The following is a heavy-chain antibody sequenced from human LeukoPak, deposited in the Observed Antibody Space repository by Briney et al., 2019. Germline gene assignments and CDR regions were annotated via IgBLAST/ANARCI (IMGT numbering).Heavy chain of an antibody. V-gene: IGHV1-46*01. Sequence: XVXXXXXQGXEWRGIINPSGGSTSYAQKFQGRVTMTRDTSTSTVYMELSSLRSEDTAVYYCARIDYYDSSDNWFDPWGQGTLVTVSS. J-gene: IGHJ5*02. CDR3: ARIDYYDSSDNWFDP. CDR2: INPSGGST. D-gene: IGHD3-22*01.